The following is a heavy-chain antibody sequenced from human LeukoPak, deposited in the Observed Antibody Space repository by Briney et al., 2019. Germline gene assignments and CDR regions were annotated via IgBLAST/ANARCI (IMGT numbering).Heavy chain of an antibody. V-gene: IGHV3-53*01. J-gene: IGHJ4*02. Sequence: PGGSLRLSCAASGFTVSSNYMSWVRQAPGKGLEWVSVIYSGGSTYYADSVKGRSTISRDNSKNTLYLQMNSLRAEDTAVYYCAKDWTYYYDSSGYSACDYWGQGTLVTVSS. CDR1: GFTVSSNY. CDR2: IYSGGST. CDR3: AKDWTYYYDSSGYSACDY. D-gene: IGHD3-22*01.